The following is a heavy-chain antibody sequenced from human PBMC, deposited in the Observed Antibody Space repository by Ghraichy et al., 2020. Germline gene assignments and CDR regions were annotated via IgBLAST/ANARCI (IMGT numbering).Heavy chain of an antibody. CDR2: ISTSSSYI. J-gene: IGHJ5*02. CDR3: VRGYYWDSSGSKP. Sequence: GGSLRLSCAASGFTFSSYGMNWVRQAPGKGLEWVSSISTSSSYISYADSMKGRFTISRDDTNNSLYLQMNNLRAEDTAVYYCVRGYYWDSSGSKPWGQGTLVTVSS. CDR1: GFTFSSYG. D-gene: IGHD3-22*01. V-gene: IGHV3-21*01.